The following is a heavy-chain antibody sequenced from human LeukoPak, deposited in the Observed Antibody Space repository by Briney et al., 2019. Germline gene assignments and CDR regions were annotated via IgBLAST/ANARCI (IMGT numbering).Heavy chain of an antibody. Sequence: SGTLSLTCTVSGGSISSYYWSWIRQPPGKGLEWIGYIYNSGSSKYNPSLKSRVSISVDTSKNQFSLKLSSVTAADTAVYYCARGAGAGYNLLPFDYWGQGTLVT. D-gene: IGHD5-24*01. CDR3: ARGAGAGYNLLPFDY. CDR1: GGSISSYY. CDR2: IYNSGSS. V-gene: IGHV4-59*08. J-gene: IGHJ4*02.